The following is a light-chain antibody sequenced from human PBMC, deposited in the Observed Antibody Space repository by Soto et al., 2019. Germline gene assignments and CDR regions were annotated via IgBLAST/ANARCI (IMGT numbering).Light chain of an antibody. CDR1: QTISSW. Sequence: DIQMTQSPSTLSGSVGDRVTITCRASQTISSWLAWYQQKPGKAPKLLIYKASTLKSGVPSRFSGSGSGTEFTLTISSLQPDDFATYHCQQYNSYSPTFGQGTKVDIK. J-gene: IGKJ1*01. V-gene: IGKV1-5*03. CDR2: KAS. CDR3: QQYNSYSPT.